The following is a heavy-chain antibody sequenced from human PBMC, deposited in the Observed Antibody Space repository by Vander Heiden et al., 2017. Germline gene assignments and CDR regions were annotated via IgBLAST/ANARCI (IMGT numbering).Heavy chain of an antibody. CDR1: GCTFSSYW. CDR2: IKQDGSEK. D-gene: IGHD6-13*01. J-gene: IGHJ4*02. CDR3: ARTRSSSWTRNDY. Sequence: EVQLVESGGGLVQPGGSLRLSCAASGCTFSSYWMSWVRQAPGKGLEWVANIKQDGSEKYYVDSVKGRFTISRDNAKNSLYLQMNRLRAEDTAVYYCARTRSSSWTRNDYWGQGTLVTVSS. V-gene: IGHV3-7*01.